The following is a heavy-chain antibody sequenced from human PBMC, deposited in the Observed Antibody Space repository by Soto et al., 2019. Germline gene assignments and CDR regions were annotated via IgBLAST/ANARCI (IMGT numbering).Heavy chain of an antibody. Sequence: HGQLQESGPGLVKPSQTLSLTCTVSGGSISSVCYYWSWIRQHPGKGLEWIGYIYYSGSTYYNPSLKSRVTISVDTSKNQFSLKLSSVTAADTAVYYCAGEPAYGDYPGYERGMDVWGQGTTVTVSS. CDR3: AGEPAYGDYPGYERGMDV. CDR2: IYYSGST. D-gene: IGHD4-17*01. J-gene: IGHJ6*02. CDR1: GGSISSVCYY. V-gene: IGHV4-31*03.